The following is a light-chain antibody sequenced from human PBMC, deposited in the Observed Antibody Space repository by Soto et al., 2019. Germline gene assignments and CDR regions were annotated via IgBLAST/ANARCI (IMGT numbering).Light chain of an antibody. CDR1: QSVRSSS. CDR3: QQYGSSLYT. V-gene: IGKV3-20*01. CDR2: GAS. Sequence: EIVLTQSPGTLSLSPGERATLSCRASQSVRSSSLAWYQQKPGQAPRLLIYGASSRATGIPDRFSGSGSGTDFNLTISRLEPEDFAVYYCQQYGSSLYTFGHGTKLEIK. J-gene: IGKJ2*01.